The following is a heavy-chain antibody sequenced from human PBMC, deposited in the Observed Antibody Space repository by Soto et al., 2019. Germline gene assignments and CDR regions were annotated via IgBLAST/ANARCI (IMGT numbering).Heavy chain of an antibody. CDR1: GLSFTNA. CDR2: IRSKANSYAT. J-gene: IGHJ6*02. Sequence: PGGSLRLSCAASGLSFTNAWSWVRQAPGKGLEWVGRIRSKANSYATAYAASVKGRFTISRDDSKNTAYLQMNSLKTEDTAVYYCTRPPYSSSWNPLVYYYGMDVWGQGTTVTVSS. D-gene: IGHD6-13*01. V-gene: IGHV3-73*01. CDR3: TRPPYSSSWNPLVYYYGMDV.